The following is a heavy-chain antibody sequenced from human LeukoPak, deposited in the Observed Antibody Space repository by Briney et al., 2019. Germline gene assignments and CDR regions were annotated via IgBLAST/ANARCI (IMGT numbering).Heavy chain of an antibody. CDR1: GFTFSSYS. CDR3: AKASSIAARHYFDY. D-gene: IGHD6-6*01. J-gene: IGHJ4*02. Sequence: PGGSLRLSCAASGFTFSSYSMNWVRQAPGKGLEWVSSISSSSSYIYYADSVKGRFTISRDNSKNSLYLQMNSLRTEDTALYYCAKASSIAARHYFDYWGQGTLVTVSS. CDR2: ISSSSSYI. V-gene: IGHV3-21*04.